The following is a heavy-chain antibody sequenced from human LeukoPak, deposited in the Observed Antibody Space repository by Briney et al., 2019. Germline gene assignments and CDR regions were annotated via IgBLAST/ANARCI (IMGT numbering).Heavy chain of an antibody. CDR3: ITSLAAAGSGSLDAFDI. V-gene: IGHV4-38-2*01. J-gene: IGHJ3*02. CDR2: IYHSGST. CDR1: GYSISSGYY. Sequence: SETLSLTCAVSGYSISSGYYWGWIRQPPGKGLEWIGSIYHSGSTYYSPSLKSRVTISVDTSKNQFSLKLSSVTAADTAVYYCITSLAAAGSGSLDAFDIWGQGTMVTVSS. D-gene: IGHD6-13*01.